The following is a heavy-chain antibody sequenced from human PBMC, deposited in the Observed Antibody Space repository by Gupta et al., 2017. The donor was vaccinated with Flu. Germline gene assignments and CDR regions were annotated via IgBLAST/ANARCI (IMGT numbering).Heavy chain of an antibody. Sequence: QVQLQESGPGLVKPSQTLSLTCTVSGGSISSGSYYWSWIRQPAGEGLEWIGRIYTSGSTNYNPSLKSRVTISVDTSKNQFSLKLSSVTAADTAVYYCARDPTPAGGMDVGGQGTTVTVSS. CDR1: GGSISSGSYY. V-gene: IGHV4-61*02. J-gene: IGHJ6*02. D-gene: IGHD6-25*01. CDR2: IYTSGST. CDR3: ARDPTPAGGMDV.